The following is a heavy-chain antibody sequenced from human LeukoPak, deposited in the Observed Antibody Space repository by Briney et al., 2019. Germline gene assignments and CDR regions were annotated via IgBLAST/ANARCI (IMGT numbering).Heavy chain of an antibody. CDR2: ISGSGGST. Sequence: GGSLRLSCAASGFTFSSYAMSWVRQAPGKGLEWVSAISGSGGSTYYADSVKGRFTISRDNSKNTLYLQMNSLRAEDTAVYYCAKVNIVVVVAATYYFDYWGQGTLVTVSS. CDR3: AKVNIVVVVAATYYFDY. D-gene: IGHD2-15*01. J-gene: IGHJ4*02. V-gene: IGHV3-23*01. CDR1: GFTFSSYA.